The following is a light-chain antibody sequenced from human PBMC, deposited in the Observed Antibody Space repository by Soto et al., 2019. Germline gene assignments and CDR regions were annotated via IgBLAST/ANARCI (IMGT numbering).Light chain of an antibody. CDR1: QSLVYKDGNTY. J-gene: IGKJ2*01. Sequence: DVVMTQSPLSLPVTLGQPASISCRSSQSLVYKDGNTYLNWFQQRPGQSQRRLIYKVSNRDSGVPDRFSGSGSDTDFTLKISRVEAEDVGVYYCMQGTHWPYTFGQGTKLEIK. V-gene: IGKV2-30*01. CDR2: KVS. CDR3: MQGTHWPYT.